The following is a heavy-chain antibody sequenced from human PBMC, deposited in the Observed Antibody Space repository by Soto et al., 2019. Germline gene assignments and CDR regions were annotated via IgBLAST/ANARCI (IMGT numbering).Heavy chain of an antibody. CDR1: GGSISSGGYS. CDR3: ARVTRDSSGYYYDYFDY. Sequence: TLSLTCAVSGGSISSGGYSWSWIRQPPGKGLEWIGYIYHSGSTYYNPSLKSRVTISVDRSKNQFSLKLSSVTAADTAVYYCARVTRDSSGYYYDYFDYWGQGTLVTVAS. J-gene: IGHJ4*02. D-gene: IGHD3-22*01. CDR2: IYHSGST. V-gene: IGHV4-30-2*01.